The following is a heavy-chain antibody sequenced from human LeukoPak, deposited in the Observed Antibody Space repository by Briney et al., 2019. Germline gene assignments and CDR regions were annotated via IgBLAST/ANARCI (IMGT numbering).Heavy chain of an antibody. CDR3: ARGGSRSGYSYGFDY. V-gene: IGHV1-46*01. CDR2: INPSGGST. J-gene: IGHJ4*02. D-gene: IGHD5-18*01. Sequence: EASVKVSCKASGYTFTSYYMHWVRQAPGQGLEWMGIINPSGGSTSYAQKLQGRVTMTRDTSTSTVYMELSGLRSEDTAVYYCARGGSRSGYSYGFDYWGQGTLVTVSS. CDR1: GYTFTSYY.